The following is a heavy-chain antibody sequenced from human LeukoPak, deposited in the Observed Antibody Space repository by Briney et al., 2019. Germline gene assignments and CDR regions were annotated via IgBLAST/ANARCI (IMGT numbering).Heavy chain of an antibody. CDR1: GYTFSSYW. J-gene: IGHJ4*02. CDR3: ARQNDFRLDY. D-gene: IGHD3-3*01. Sequence: GESLKISCKGSGYTFSSYWIGWVRQLPGKGLERMGIIYPGDSDTRYSPSLQGQVTISVDTSIGTAYLQWSSLKASDTAIYYCARQNDFRLDYWGQGTLVTVSS. V-gene: IGHV5-51*01. CDR2: IYPGDSDT.